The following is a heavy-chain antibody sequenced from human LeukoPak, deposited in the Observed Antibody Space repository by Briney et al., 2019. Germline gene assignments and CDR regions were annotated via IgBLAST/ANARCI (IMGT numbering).Heavy chain of an antibody. D-gene: IGHD2-2*02. CDR1: GYTFTGYY. J-gene: IGHJ6*02. Sequence: GASVKVSCKASGYTFTGYYMHWVRQAPGQGREWMGWINPNSGGTNYAQKFQGRVTMTRDTSIGTAYMELSRLRSDDTAVYYCARESVYTYXMDVWGQGTTVTVSS. CDR3: ARESVYTYXMDV. CDR2: INPNSGGT. V-gene: IGHV1-2*02.